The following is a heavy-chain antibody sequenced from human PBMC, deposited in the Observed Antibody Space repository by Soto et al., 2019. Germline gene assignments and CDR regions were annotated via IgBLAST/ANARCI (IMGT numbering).Heavy chain of an antibody. V-gene: IGHV1-69*02. CDR3: ARGPRGSYGY. CDR2: IIPILGIA. J-gene: IGHJ4*02. D-gene: IGHD1-26*01. Sequence: QVQLVQSGAEVKRPGSSVKVSCKASGGTFSSYTISWVRQAPGQGLEWMGRIIPILGIANYAQKFQGRVTITGDKSTSPAYMELSSLRSEDTAVYYCARGPRGSYGYWGQGTLVTVSS. CDR1: GGTFSSYT.